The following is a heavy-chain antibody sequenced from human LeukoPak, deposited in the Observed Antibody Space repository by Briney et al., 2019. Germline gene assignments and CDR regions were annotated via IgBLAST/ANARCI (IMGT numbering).Heavy chain of an antibody. V-gene: IGHV3-15*05. Sequence: GGSLRLSCAASGFTFSNACMTWVRQAPGKGVEWVGRIKRKRDGGTIDYAAAVKGRFTISRDDSKVALYLQMNSLKIEDAAVYYCTTVGSAWNFDYWGQGTLVTVSS. J-gene: IGHJ4*02. CDR1: GFTFSNAC. CDR2: IKRKRDGGTI. D-gene: IGHD6-25*01. CDR3: TTVGSAWNFDY.